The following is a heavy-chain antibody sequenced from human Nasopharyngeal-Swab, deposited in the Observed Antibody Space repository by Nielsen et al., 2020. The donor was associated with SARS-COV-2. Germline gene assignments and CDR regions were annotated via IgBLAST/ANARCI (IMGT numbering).Heavy chain of an antibody. CDR2: ISYDGSNK. V-gene: IGHV3-30*04. Sequence: AGSLTLSCAASGVTFSSYAMHWVRQAPARGLEWVVVISYDGSNKYYAVSVKGRFTISRDNSKNTLYLQMNSLRAEDTAVYYCAAEATGTDAFDIWGQGTMVTVSS. CDR1: GVTFSSYA. CDR3: AAEATGTDAFDI. J-gene: IGHJ3*02. D-gene: IGHD6-13*01.